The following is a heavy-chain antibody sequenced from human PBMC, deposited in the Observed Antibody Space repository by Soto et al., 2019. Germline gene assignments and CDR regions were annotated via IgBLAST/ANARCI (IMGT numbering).Heavy chain of an antibody. CDR3: ARSGYYDRSGAPGY. CDR2: INSDGSST. V-gene: IGHV3-74*01. J-gene: IGHJ4*02. D-gene: IGHD3-22*01. Sequence: GGSLRLSCAASGFTFSRYWMHWVRQAPGKGLVWVSRINSDGSSTSYADSVKGRFTISRDNAKNTLYLQMNSLRAEDTAVYYCARSGYYDRSGAPGYWGQGTLVTVSS. CDR1: GFTFSRYW.